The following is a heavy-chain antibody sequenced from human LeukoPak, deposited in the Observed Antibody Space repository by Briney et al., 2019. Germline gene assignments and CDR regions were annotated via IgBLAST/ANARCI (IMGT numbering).Heavy chain of an antibody. V-gene: IGHV3-23*01. CDR3: ARVPYDSSGYPHFDY. D-gene: IGHD3-22*01. J-gene: IGHJ4*02. CDR2: ISGSGGST. CDR1: GFTFTSYA. Sequence: GGSLRLSCAASGFTFTSYAMSWVRQAPGKGLEWVSAISGSGGSTYYADSVKGRFTISSDNSKNTLYLQMNSLRAEDTALYYCARVPYDSSGYPHFDYWGQGTLVTVSS.